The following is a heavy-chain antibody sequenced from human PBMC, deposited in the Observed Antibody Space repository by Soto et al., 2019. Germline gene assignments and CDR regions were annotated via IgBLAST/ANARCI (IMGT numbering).Heavy chain of an antibody. CDR3: ARDYSGTAMGYCYYYYGMDV. Sequence: PGGSLRLSCAASGFTFSSYWMSWVRQAPGKGLEWVANIKQDGSEKYYVDSVKGRFTISRDNARNSLYLQMNSLRAEDTAVYYCARDYSGTAMGYCYYYYGMDVWGQGTTVTVS. V-gene: IGHV3-7*03. J-gene: IGHJ6*02. CDR2: IKQDGSEK. D-gene: IGHD1-26*01. CDR1: GFTFSSYW.